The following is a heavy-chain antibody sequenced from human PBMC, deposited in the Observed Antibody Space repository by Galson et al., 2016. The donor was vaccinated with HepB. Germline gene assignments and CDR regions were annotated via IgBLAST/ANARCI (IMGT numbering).Heavy chain of an antibody. CDR3: VTGGGNYGFDF. Sequence: SLRLSCAASGFTFSDYYMSWIRQAPGKGLEWVSYISSSRSYTKYADSVKGRFTISRDNAKNSLYRQMNSLKTEDTAVYYCVTGGGNYGFDFWGQGALVTVSS. D-gene: IGHD1-26*01. V-gene: IGHV3-11*03. J-gene: IGHJ4*02. CDR1: GFTFSDYY. CDR2: ISSSRSYT.